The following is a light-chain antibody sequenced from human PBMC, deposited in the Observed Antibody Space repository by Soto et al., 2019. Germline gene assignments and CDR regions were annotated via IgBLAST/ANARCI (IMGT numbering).Light chain of an antibody. Sequence: DIPMTQSPSSVSASVGDRVTITCRASQDIRTWVAWYQQQPGTAPKLLIFASSRLQSGVPSRFSGSGSEPDFIRTISSLLPEECAMYYCQQGNIFPLTFGGGTKVEIK. CDR3: QQGNIFPLT. CDR2: ASS. V-gene: IGKV1-12*01. CDR1: QDIRTW. J-gene: IGKJ4*01.